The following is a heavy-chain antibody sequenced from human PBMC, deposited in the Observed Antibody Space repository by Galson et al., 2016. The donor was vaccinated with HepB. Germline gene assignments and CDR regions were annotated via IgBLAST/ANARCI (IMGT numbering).Heavy chain of an antibody. V-gene: IGHV3-33*03. J-gene: IGHJ4*02. CDR2: IWSDGSDK. CDR1: GFTFSSYG. D-gene: IGHD3-10*01. Sequence: SLRLSCAASGFTFSSYGMHWVRQAPGKGLEWVAVIWSDGSDKYYVDSVKGRFTASRDNSKNSLYLQMNSLRTEDTALYYCASGVSFDYWGQGTLVTVSS. CDR3: ASGVSFDY.